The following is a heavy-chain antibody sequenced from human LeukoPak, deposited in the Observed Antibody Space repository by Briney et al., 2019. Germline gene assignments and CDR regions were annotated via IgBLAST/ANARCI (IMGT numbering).Heavy chain of an antibody. J-gene: IGHJ4*02. V-gene: IGHV3-21*01. Sequence: GGSLRLSCAASGFTFSSHSMNWVRQAPGKGLEWVSSISSSSSYIYYADSVKGRFTISRDNAKNSLYLQMNSLRAEDTAVYYCARDFRNRGFDYWGQGTLVTVSS. D-gene: IGHD1-14*01. CDR3: ARDFRNRGFDY. CDR1: GFTFSSHS. CDR2: ISSSSSYI.